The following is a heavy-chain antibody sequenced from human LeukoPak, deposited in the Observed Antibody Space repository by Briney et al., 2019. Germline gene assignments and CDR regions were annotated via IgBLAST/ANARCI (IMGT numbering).Heavy chain of an antibody. Sequence: SETLSLTCTVSGGSISSSSYYWGWIRQPPGKGLEWIGSIYYSGSTYYNPSLKSRVTISVDTSKNQFSLKLSSVTAADTAVYYCAGTYYYDEKRAFDIWGQGTMVTVSS. CDR1: GGSISSSSYY. D-gene: IGHD3-22*01. V-gene: IGHV4-39*01. CDR3: AGTYYYDEKRAFDI. CDR2: IYYSGST. J-gene: IGHJ3*02.